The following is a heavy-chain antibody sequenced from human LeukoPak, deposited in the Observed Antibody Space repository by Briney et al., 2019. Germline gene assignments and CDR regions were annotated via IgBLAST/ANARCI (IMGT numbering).Heavy chain of an antibody. J-gene: IGHJ4*02. D-gene: IGHD5-18*01. Sequence: PGGSLRLSCTASGFTFSGYGMHWVRQAPGKGLEWVSGISGSGGSTYYADSVKGRFTISRDNSKNTLYLQMNSLRAEDTAVYYCAKDTAMVANYFDYWGQGTLVTASS. CDR2: ISGSGGST. CDR1: GFTFSGYG. V-gene: IGHV3-23*01. CDR3: AKDTAMVANYFDY.